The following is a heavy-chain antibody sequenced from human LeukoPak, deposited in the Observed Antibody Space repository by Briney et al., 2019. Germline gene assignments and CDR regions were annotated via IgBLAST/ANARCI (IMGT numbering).Heavy chain of an antibody. CDR3: AKDSSADDSSGYSYYFDY. V-gene: IGHV3-30*18. CDR1: GFTFSSYG. Sequence: GGSLRLSCAASGFTFSSYGMHWVRQDPGQGLEWVAVISFDATNKYYADSVKGRFTISRDNSKNTLYLQMNSLRAEDTAVYYCAKDSSADDSSGYSYYFDYWGQGTLVTVSS. D-gene: IGHD3-22*01. CDR2: ISFDATNK. J-gene: IGHJ4*02.